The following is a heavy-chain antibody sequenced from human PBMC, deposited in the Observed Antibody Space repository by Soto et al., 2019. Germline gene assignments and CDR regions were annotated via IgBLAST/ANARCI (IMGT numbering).Heavy chain of an antibody. CDR3: ARVGDSSGWFQPYYFDY. D-gene: IGHD6-19*01. Sequence: ASVKVSCKASGYPFTSYGISWVRQAPGQGLEGMGWISAYNGNTNYAQKLQGRVTMTTDTSTSTAYMELSSLRSEDTAVYYCARVGDSSGWFQPYYFDYWGQGTLVTVSS. CDR2: ISAYNGNT. V-gene: IGHV1-18*01. CDR1: GYPFTSYG. J-gene: IGHJ4*02.